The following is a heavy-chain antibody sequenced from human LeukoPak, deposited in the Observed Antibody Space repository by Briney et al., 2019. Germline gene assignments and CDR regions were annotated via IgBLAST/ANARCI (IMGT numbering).Heavy chain of an antibody. CDR1: GGSFSGYY. Sequence: PSETLSLTCAVYGGSFSGYYWSWIRQPPGKGLEWIGEINHSGSTNYNPSLKSRVTISVDTSKNQFSLKLSSVTAADTAVYYCARGYCTNGVCYSYYFDYWGQGTLVTVS. D-gene: IGHD2-8*01. CDR3: ARGYCTNGVCYSYYFDY. V-gene: IGHV4-34*01. J-gene: IGHJ4*02. CDR2: INHSGST.